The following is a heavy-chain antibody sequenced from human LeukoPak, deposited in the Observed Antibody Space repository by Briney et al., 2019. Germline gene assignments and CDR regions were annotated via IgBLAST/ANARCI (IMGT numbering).Heavy chain of an antibody. CDR1: GYTFSTYD. CDR3: ARERYCSSTSCYAATYDY. D-gene: IGHD2-2*01. Sequence: VASVKVSCKASGYTFSTYDVNWVRQAPGQGLEWMGWINPNSGGTNYAQKFQGRVTITRDTSISTAYMELSRLRSDDTAVYYCARERYCSSTSCYAATYDYWGQGTLVTVSS. J-gene: IGHJ4*02. CDR2: INPNSGGT. V-gene: IGHV1-2*02.